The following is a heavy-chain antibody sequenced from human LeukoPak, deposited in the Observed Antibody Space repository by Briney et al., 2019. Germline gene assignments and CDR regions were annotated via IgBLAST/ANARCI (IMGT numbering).Heavy chain of an antibody. CDR3: ARASSGYYVGDY. V-gene: IGHV3-23*01. D-gene: IGHD6-19*01. CDR2: IPPGGGSP. Sequence: PGGSLRLSCAASGFTLSSYAMSWVRQAPGKGLEWVSVIPPGGGSPYYPDSVKGRFTISRDTSTNTLYLQINSLRDEDTAVYYCARASSGYYVGDYWGQGTLVTVSS. CDR1: GFTLSSYA. J-gene: IGHJ4*02.